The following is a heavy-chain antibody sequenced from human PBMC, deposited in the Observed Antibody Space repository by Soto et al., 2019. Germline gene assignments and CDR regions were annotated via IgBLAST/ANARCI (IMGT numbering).Heavy chain of an antibody. CDR2: IFSNDEK. CDR3: ARIGYYDIPGGMDV. CDR1: GCSLSNARMG. D-gene: IGHD3-9*01. V-gene: IGHV2-26*01. Sequence: GPTLLKPTETLTLACTVAGCSLSNARMGVSWIRQPPGKALEWLAHIFSNDEKSYSTSLKSRLTISKDTSKSQVVLTMTNMDPVDTATYYCARIGYYDIPGGMDVWGQGTTVTVSS. J-gene: IGHJ6*02.